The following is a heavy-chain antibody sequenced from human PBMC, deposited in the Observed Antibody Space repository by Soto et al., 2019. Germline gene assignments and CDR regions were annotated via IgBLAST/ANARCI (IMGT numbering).Heavy chain of an antibody. V-gene: IGHV4-59*08. CDR2: IYYSGST. J-gene: IGHJ4*02. CDR1: GGSISSYY. Sequence: PSETLSLTCTVAGGSISSYYWSWIRQPPGKGLEWIGYIYYSGSTNYNPSLKSRVTISVDTSKNQFSLKLSSVTAADTAVYYCARRDGGAIDNLGMGTLVTVSS. CDR3: ARRDGGAIDN. D-gene: IGHD2-21*01.